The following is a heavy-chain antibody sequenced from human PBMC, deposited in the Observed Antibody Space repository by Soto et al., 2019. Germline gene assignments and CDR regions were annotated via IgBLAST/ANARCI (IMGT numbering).Heavy chain of an antibody. J-gene: IGHJ4*02. CDR2: IYYSGST. CDR1: GGSVSSGGYD. D-gene: IGHD6-19*01. Sequence: QVQLQESGPGLVKPSETLSLTCTVSGGSVSSGGYDWSWIRQPPGKGLDWIGHIYYSGSTNYNPSLKSRVTISLDTSRNQFSLNLGSVATADTAIYYCARKTLRNSGWYLDSWGQGTLVTVSS. CDR3: ARKTLRNSGWYLDS. V-gene: IGHV4-61*08.